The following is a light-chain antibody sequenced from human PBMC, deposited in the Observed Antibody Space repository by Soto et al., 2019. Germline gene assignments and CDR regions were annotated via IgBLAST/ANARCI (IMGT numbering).Light chain of an antibody. V-gene: IGKV1-17*01. J-gene: IGKJ3*01. Sequence: DSQMTHSPPSLSASAGDRVTITCRASQGVRNSLDWYQQKPGKAPQRLIYEIYNLQSGVPSRFSGSGSGTVFTLTISSLQPEDSATYFCLQHSNYPFTFGPGTKVDIK. CDR3: LQHSNYPFT. CDR2: EIY. CDR1: QGVRNS.